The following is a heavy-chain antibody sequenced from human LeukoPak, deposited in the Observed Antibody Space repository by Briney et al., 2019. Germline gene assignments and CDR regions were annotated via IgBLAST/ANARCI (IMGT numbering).Heavy chain of an antibody. CDR1: GFTFSSYG. V-gene: IGHV3-30*18. D-gene: IGHD6-19*01. J-gene: IGHJ5*02. CDR2: ISYDGSNK. Sequence: GGSLRLSCAASGFTFSSYGMHWVRQAPGKGLEWVAVISYDGSNKYYADSVKGRFTISRDNSKNTLYLQMNSLRAEDTAVYYCAKAKYSSGRSWLDPWGQGTLVTVSS. CDR3: AKAKYSSGRSWLDP.